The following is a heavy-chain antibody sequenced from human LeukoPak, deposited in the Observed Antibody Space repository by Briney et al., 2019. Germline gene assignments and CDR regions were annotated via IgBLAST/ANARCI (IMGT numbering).Heavy chain of an antibody. CDR2: ISYDGSNK. CDR1: GFIFNTYA. J-gene: IGHJ4*02. CDR3: ARDPQDWGSYHFDY. D-gene: IGHD7-27*01. Sequence: GGSLRLSCAASGFIFNTYAMHWVRQAPGKGLEWVAVISYDGSNKYYADSVKGRFTISRGNSKNTLYLQMNSLRPEDTAVYYCARDPQDWGSYHFDYWGQGTLVTVSS. V-gene: IGHV3-30-3*01.